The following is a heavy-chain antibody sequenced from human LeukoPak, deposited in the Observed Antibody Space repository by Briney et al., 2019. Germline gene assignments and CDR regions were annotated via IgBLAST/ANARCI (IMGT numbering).Heavy chain of an antibody. CDR3: ARDKPRDGMDV. Sequence: GGSLRLSCAASGFTFSSYSMNWVRQAPGKGLEWVSSISSSSSYIYYADSVKGRFTISRDNVKNSLYLQMNSLRAEDTAVYYCARDKPRDGMDVWGQGTTVTVSS. J-gene: IGHJ6*02. V-gene: IGHV3-21*01. CDR1: GFTFSSYS. CDR2: ISSSSSYI.